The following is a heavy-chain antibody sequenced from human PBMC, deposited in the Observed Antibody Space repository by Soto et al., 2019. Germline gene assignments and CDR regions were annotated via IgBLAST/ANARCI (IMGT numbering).Heavy chain of an antibody. V-gene: IGHV3-66*01. CDR1: GFTVSSNY. D-gene: IGHD3-10*01. CDR2: IYGGGST. CDR3: ARDRGGYYYYGMDV. Sequence: EVQLVESGGGLVQPGGSLRLSCAASGFTVSSNYMSWVRQAPGKGLEWVSVIYGGGSTYYADSVKGRFTISRDNSKNTLYLQMNSLRAEDTAVYYCARDRGGYYYYGMDVWGQGTTVTVSS. J-gene: IGHJ6*02.